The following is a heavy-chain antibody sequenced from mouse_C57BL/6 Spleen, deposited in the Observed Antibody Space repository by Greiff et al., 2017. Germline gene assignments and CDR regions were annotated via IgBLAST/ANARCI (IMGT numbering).Heavy chain of an antibody. CDR3: AMHLYYFDY. V-gene: IGHV3-6*01. D-gene: IGHD6-5*01. J-gene: IGHJ2*01. CDR1: GYSITSGYY. Sequence: VQLQESGPGLVKPSQSLSLTCSVTGYSITSGYYWNWIRQFPGIKLEWMGYISYDGSNNYNPSLKNRNSITRDTSKNQFFLKFNAVTTEDTATYYCAMHLYYFDYWGQGTTLTVSS. CDR2: ISYDGSN.